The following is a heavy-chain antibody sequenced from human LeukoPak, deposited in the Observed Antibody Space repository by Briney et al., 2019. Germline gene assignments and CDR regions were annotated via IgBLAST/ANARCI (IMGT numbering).Heavy chain of an antibody. V-gene: IGHV3-30*18. J-gene: IGHJ4*02. CDR2: ISYDGSYK. Sequence: GGSLRLPCAASGFTFSGYGMHWVRQAPGKGLEWVAVISYDGSYKYYADSVQGRFTISRDNSKNTLYLQTNSLRPDDTAVYYCAKWDFDYWGQGTLVTVSS. CDR1: GFTFSGYG. CDR3: AKWDFDY.